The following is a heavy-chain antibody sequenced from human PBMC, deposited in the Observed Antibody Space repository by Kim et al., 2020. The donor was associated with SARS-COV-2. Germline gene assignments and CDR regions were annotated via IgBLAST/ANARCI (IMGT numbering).Heavy chain of an antibody. J-gene: IGHJ4*02. D-gene: IGHD3-22*01. Sequence: SYIYSAGPVKGRFTSSRDNAKNSLYLQMNRLRAEDTAVYYCAATMIVVAWGQGTLVTVSS. CDR2: SYI. CDR3: AATMIVVA. V-gene: IGHV3-21*01.